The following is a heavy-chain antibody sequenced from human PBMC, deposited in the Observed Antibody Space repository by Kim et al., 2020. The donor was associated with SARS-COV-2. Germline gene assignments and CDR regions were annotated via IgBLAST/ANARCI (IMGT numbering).Heavy chain of an antibody. CDR3: ARARTGSGWYFDL. Sequence: YADSVQGRFTISRDNAKNSLYLQMNSLRAEDTAVYYCARARTGSGWYFDLWGRGTLVTVSS. J-gene: IGHJ2*01. D-gene: IGHD2-15*01. V-gene: IGHV3-21*01.